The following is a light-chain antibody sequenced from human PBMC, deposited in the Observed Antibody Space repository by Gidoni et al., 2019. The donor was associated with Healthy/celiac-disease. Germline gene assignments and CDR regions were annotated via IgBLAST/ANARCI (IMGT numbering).Light chain of an antibody. Sequence: EIVLTQSPATLSLSPGERATLSSERASQSVSSYLAWYQQKPGQAPRLLIYDASNRATGIPARFSGSGSGTDFTLTISSLEPEDFAVYYCQQRSNWPPWTFGQGTKVEIK. J-gene: IGKJ1*01. CDR3: QQRSNWPPWT. CDR1: QSVSSY. V-gene: IGKV3-11*01. CDR2: DAS.